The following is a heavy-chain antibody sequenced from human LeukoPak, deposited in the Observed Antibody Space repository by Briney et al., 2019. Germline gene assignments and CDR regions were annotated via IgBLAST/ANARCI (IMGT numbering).Heavy chain of an antibody. V-gene: IGHV3-33*01. CDR2: AYGDGTDK. D-gene: IGHD2-15*01. Sequence: GGSLRLSCAASGFTFNRCGMHWVRQAPGKGLEWVAVAYGDGTDKYYADSVKGRFTISKDLSQNRLYMQMSSLRAEDAAMYYCATGGRFYYDLWGQGTLVTVSS. J-gene: IGHJ4*02. CDR3: ATGGRFYYDL. CDR1: GFTFNRCG.